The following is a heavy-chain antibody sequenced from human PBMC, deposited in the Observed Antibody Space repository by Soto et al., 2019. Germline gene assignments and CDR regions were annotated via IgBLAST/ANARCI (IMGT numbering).Heavy chain of an antibody. Sequence: ASVKVSCKASGDTFPSYYMHWVRQAPGQGLEWMGIINSSGGSTSYAQKFQGRVTMTRDTSTSTVYMELSSLRSEDTAVYYCARGYCSAGRCYYFDYWGQGTLVTVSS. V-gene: IGHV1-46*03. CDR1: GDTFPSYY. CDR2: INSSGGST. D-gene: IGHD2-15*01. CDR3: ARGYCSAGRCYYFDY. J-gene: IGHJ4*02.